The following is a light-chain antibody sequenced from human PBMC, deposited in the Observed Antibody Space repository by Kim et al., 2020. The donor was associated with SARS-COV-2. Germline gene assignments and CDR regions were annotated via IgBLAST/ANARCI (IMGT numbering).Light chain of an antibody. J-gene: IGKJ4*01. V-gene: IGKV3-11*01. CDR1: QSIGND. CDR3: QQRNNWPLT. CDR2: GTS. Sequence: DSVLTQSPATLSLSPGDRATLSCRASQSIGNDLAWFQHKPGQAPRLLIYGTSNRATGIPARFSGSGSGSEFTLTISSLEPEDSAVYYCQQRNNWPLTFGGGTKVGIK.